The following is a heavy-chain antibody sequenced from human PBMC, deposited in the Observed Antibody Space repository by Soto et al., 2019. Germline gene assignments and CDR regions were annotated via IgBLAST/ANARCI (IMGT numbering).Heavy chain of an antibody. V-gene: IGHV4-31*03. CDR3: ARGAYSSSVRGNRYYYFYGMDV. J-gene: IGHJ6*02. Sequence: PSETLSVISTFSVVSLSSGGYFCSWIRQHPWKGLEWIGYIYYSGSTYYNPSLESRLTMSVDGSQNQVSLKLSSVTAADTAVYYCARGAYSSSVRGNRYYYFYGMDVWGQGTSFTVSS. CDR2: IYYSGST. D-gene: IGHD6-6*01. CDR1: VVSLSSGGYF.